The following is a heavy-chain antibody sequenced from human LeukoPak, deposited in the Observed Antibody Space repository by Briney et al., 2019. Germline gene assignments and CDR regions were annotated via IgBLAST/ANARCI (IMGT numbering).Heavy chain of an antibody. CDR2: INYSGST. J-gene: IGHJ4*02. CDR1: GDSISSYY. V-gene: IGHV4-59*01. CDR3: ARDQGYSSSWYVY. Sequence: PSETLSLTCTVSGDSISSYYWSWIRQPPGKGLEWIGSINYSGSTNYNPSLKSRLTISVDTSKNQLSLKLSSVTAADTAVYYCARDQGYSSSWYVYWGQGTLVTVSS. D-gene: IGHD6-13*01.